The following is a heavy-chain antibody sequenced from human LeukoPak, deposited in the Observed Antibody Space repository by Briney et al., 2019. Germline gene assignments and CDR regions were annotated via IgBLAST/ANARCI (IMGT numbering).Heavy chain of an antibody. CDR2: ISAYNGNT. CDR1: GYTFTSYG. V-gene: IGHV1-18*01. CDR3: ARGPSWSSSIALARYYYYYMDV. D-gene: IGHD6-13*01. Sequence: GASVTVSCTASGYTFTSYGISWVRQAPGQGLEWMGWISAYNGNTNYAQKLQGRVTMTTDTSTSTAYMELRSLRSDDTAVYYCARGPSWSSSIALARYYYYYMDVWGKGTTVTVSS. J-gene: IGHJ6*03.